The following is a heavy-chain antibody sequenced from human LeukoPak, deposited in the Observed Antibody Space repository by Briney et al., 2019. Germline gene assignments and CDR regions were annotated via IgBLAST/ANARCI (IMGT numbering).Heavy chain of an antibody. Sequence: GGSLRLSCAASGFTFSSYWMRWVRQAPGKGLEWVANIKQDGSEKNYVDSVKGRFTISRDNAKNSLYLQMNSLRADDTAVYYCAREYYFDSSVPCYWGQGTRVTVSS. CDR2: IKQDGSEK. CDR3: AREYYFDSSVPCY. CDR1: GFTFSSYW. V-gene: IGHV3-7*01. D-gene: IGHD3-22*01. J-gene: IGHJ4*02.